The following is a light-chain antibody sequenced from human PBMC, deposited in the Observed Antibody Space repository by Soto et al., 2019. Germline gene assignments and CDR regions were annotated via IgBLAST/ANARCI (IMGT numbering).Light chain of an antibody. V-gene: IGKV3-15*01. CDR2: GAS. CDR3: QQYNNWPQT. CDR1: QSVSSN. Sequence: EIVMTQSPATPSVSPGERATLSCRASQSVSSNLAWYQQKPGQAPRLLIYGASTRATGIPAGFSGSGSGTEFTLTISSLQSEDFAVYYCQQYNNWPQTFGQGTKVDIK. J-gene: IGKJ1*01.